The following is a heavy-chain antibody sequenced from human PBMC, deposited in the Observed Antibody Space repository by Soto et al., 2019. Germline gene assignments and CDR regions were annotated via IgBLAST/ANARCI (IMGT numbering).Heavy chain of an antibody. Sequence: PGGSLRLSCAASGFTFSSYEMNWVRQAPGKGLEWVSFIIGSGDTIFYADSVKGRFTISRDNAEKLMYLQMNNLRVEDTAVYYCASTHRSGWYGYWGQGTLVTVSS. CDR3: ASTHRSGWYGY. CDR2: IIGSGDTI. J-gene: IGHJ4*02. D-gene: IGHD6-19*01. CDR1: GFTFSSYE. V-gene: IGHV3-48*03.